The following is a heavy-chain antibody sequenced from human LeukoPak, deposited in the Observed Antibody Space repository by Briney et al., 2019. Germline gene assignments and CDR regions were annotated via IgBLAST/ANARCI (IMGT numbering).Heavy chain of an antibody. Sequence: SETLSLTCTVSGGSISSYYWSWIRQPPGKGLEWIGYIYYSGSTNYNPSLKSRVTISVDTSKNQFSLKLSSVTAADTAVYYCARAGVVLGWFGEPSGYFDYWGQGTLVTVSS. J-gene: IGHJ4*02. V-gene: IGHV4-59*01. D-gene: IGHD3-10*01. CDR3: ARAGVVLGWFGEPSGYFDY. CDR1: GGSISSYY. CDR2: IYYSGST.